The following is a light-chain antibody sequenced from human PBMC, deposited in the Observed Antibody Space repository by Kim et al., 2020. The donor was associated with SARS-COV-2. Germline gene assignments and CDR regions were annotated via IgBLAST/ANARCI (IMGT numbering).Light chain of an antibody. CDR1: NIGSKN. V-gene: IGLV3-9*01. CDR3: QVWDSSTAV. Sequence: SYELTQPLSVSVALGQTARITCGGNNIGSKNVHWYQQKPGQAPVLVIYRDSNRPSGIPERSSGSNSGNTATLTISRAQAGDEADYYCQVWDSSTAVFGGGTQLTVL. CDR2: RDS. J-gene: IGLJ3*02.